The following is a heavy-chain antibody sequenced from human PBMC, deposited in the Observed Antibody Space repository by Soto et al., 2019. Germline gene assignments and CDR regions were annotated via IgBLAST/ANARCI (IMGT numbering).Heavy chain of an antibody. D-gene: IGHD2-2*02. CDR1: GGTFSSYA. V-gene: IGHV1-69*01. Sequence: QVQLVQSGAEVKKPGSSVKVSCKASGGTFSSYAISWVRQAPGQGLEWMGGIIPIFGTANYAQKFQGRVTITADESTSTAYMELSSLRSEDTAVYYCAIKVVPAAIGGSYYYGMDVWGQGTTVTVSS. J-gene: IGHJ6*02. CDR2: IIPIFGTA. CDR3: AIKVVPAAIGGSYYYGMDV.